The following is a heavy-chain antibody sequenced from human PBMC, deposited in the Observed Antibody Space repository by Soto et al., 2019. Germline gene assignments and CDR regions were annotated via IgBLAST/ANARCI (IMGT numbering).Heavy chain of an antibody. CDR2: ISGSGTGA. J-gene: IGHJ4*02. V-gene: IGHV3-23*01. D-gene: IGHD2-2*01. CDR1: GFTFSTCA. CDR3: AKDPIYCSGTSCLNYFDS. Sequence: PGGSLRLSCAASGFTFSTCAMTWVRQAPGKGLEWISTISGSGTGAYYADSVKGRFTISRDSSKDTLSLQLNSLRAEDTAVYFCAKDPIYCSGTSCLNYFDSWGQGTLVTVSS.